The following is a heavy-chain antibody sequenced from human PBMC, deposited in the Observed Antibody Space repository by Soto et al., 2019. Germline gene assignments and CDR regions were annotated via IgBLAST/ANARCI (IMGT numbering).Heavy chain of an antibody. J-gene: IGHJ3*01. Sequence: QVQLVQSGAEVKKPGSSVKVSCKASGGTFSSNAINWVRQAPGHGLEWMGGIIPIFNTINYAQKFQARVTITADDSTSTVYTELSSLRSEDTAVYYCVRVRRERITMIVRVGAFDLWGQGTMLTVPS. CDR2: IIPIFNTI. D-gene: IGHD3-22*01. CDR1: GGTFSSNA. V-gene: IGHV1-69*01. CDR3: VRVRRERITMIVRVGAFDL.